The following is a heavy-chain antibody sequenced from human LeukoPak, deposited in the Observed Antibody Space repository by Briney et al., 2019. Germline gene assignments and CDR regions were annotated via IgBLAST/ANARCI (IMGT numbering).Heavy chain of an antibody. D-gene: IGHD3-22*01. CDR3: AKDDSSGYYCPDY. CDR1: GFTFSSYG. J-gene: IGHJ4*02. CDR2: ISYDGSNK. V-gene: IGHV3-30*18. Sequence: GRSQRLSCAASGFTFSSYGMHWVRQAPGKGLEWVAVISYDGSNKYYADSVKGRFTISRDNSKNTLYLQMNSLRAEDTAVYYCAKDDSSGYYCPDYWGQGTLVTVSS.